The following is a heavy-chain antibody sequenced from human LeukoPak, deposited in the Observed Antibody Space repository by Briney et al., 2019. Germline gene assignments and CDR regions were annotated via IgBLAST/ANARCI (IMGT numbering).Heavy chain of an antibody. Sequence: GGSLRLSCAASGFTFSSYAMSWVRQAPGKGLEWVSAISGSGGSTYYADSVKGRFTISRDNSKNTLYLQMNSLRAEDTAVYYCAKGLSSSVRFLEWLAVDYYYYMDVWGKGTTVTVSS. CDR3: AKGLSSSVRFLEWLAVDYYYYMDV. CDR1: GFTFSSYA. CDR2: ISGSGGST. V-gene: IGHV3-23*01. D-gene: IGHD3-3*01. J-gene: IGHJ6*03.